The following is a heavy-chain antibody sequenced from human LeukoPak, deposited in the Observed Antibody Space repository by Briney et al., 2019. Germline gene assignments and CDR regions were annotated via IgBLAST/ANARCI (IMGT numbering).Heavy chain of an antibody. CDR3: ARHTSIWYYFDY. CDR2: IYYSGST. D-gene: IGHD6-13*01. Sequence: PSETLSLTCTVSGGSISSYYWSWIRQSPGKGLEWIGYIYYSGSTNYNPSLKSRVTMSVDTSKNQFSLKLSSVTAADTAVYYCARHTSIWYYFDYWGQGALVTVSS. J-gene: IGHJ4*02. CDR1: GGSISSYY. V-gene: IGHV4-59*08.